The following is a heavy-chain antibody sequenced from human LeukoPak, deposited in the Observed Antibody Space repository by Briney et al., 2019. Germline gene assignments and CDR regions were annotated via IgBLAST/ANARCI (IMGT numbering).Heavy chain of an antibody. V-gene: IGHV6-1*01. J-gene: IGHJ6*02. CDR1: GDSVSSNSAA. CDR3: ARDSCSSTSCYHTPHYYYGMDV. Sequence: SQTLSLTCPISGDSVSSNSAAWNWIRQSPSRGLEWLGRTYYRSKWYNDYAVSVKSRITINPDTSKNQFSLQLNSVTPEDTAVYYCARDSCSSTSCYHTPHYYYGMDVWGQGTTVTVSS. CDR2: TYYRSKWYN. D-gene: IGHD2-2*01.